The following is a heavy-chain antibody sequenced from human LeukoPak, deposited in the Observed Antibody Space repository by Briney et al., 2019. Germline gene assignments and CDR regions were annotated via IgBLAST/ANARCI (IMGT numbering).Heavy chain of an antibody. CDR1: GFTFSSYG. V-gene: IGHV3-30*18. Sequence: PGRSLRLSCAASGFTFSSYGMHWVRQAPGKGLEWVAVISYDGSNKYYADSVKGRFTISRDNSKNTLYLQMNSLRAEDTAVYNCAKDNKWSQSGGYFDYWGQGTLVTVSS. CDR3: AKDNKWSQSGGYFDY. CDR2: ISYDGSNK. J-gene: IGHJ4*02. D-gene: IGHD2-8*01.